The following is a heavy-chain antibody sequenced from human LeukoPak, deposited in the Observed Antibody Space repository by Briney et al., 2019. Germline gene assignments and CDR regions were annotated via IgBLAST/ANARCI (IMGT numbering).Heavy chain of an antibody. Sequence: PGRSLRLSCAASGFTFDDYAMHWVRQAPGRGLEWVSGISWNSGSIGYADSVKGRFTISRDNAKNSLYLQMNSLRAEDTAVYYCARAEYCYYCGMDVWGQGTTVIVSS. CDR1: GFTFDDYA. CDR3: ARAEYCYYCGMDV. CDR2: ISWNSGSI. D-gene: IGHD2/OR15-2a*01. J-gene: IGHJ6*02. V-gene: IGHV3-9*01.